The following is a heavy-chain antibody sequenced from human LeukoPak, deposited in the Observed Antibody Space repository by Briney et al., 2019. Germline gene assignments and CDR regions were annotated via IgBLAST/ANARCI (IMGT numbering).Heavy chain of an antibody. V-gene: IGHV4-4*02. J-gene: IGHJ5*02. CDR2: IYHSGST. CDR3: ARDWDRGYNYGYRVNWFDP. CDR1: GGSISSSNW. D-gene: IGHD5-18*01. Sequence: SGTLFLTCAVSGGSISSSNWWSWVRQPPGRGLEWIGEIYHSGSTNYNPSLKSRVTISVDKSKNQFSLKLSSVTAADTAVYYCARDWDRGYNYGYRVNWFDPWGQGILVTVSS.